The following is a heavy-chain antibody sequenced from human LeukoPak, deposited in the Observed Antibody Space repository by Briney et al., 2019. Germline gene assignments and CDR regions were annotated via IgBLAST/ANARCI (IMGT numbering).Heavy chain of an antibody. CDR1: GYTFISYD. V-gene: IGHV1-8*01. D-gene: IGHD3-16*01. CDR2: MSPKSGNT. Sequence: ASVKVSCKASGYTFISYDIDWVRQVTGQGLEWMGWMSPKSGNTDYAQKFKGRVTMTRNTSINTAYLELSSLTSDHTAVYFCARGVGGLGNMDVWGKGTTVIISS. J-gene: IGHJ6*03. CDR3: ARGVGGLGNMDV.